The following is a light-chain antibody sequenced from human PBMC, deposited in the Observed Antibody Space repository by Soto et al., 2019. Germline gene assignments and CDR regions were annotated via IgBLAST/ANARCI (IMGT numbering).Light chain of an antibody. J-gene: IGKJ5*01. V-gene: IGKV1D-12*01. CDR2: AAS. CDR3: QQTNTFPST. CDR1: QGIGSW. Sequence: DIQMTQSPSSVSASVGDRVSITCRASQGIGSWLAWYQHKPGKAPKLLIYAASNLQGGVPSRFSGSGSGTDFALTINILQPEDFATYYCQQTNTFPSTFGQGTRLEI.